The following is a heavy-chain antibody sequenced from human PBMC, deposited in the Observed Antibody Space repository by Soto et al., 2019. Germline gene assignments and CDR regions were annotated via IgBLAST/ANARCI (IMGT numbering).Heavy chain of an antibody. V-gene: IGHV3-74*01. CDR2: ISNDGSST. Sequence: EVQLVESGGGLVQPGGSLRLSCVASGFTFSSYWMHWVRQAPGTGLVWVSSISNDGSSTSYADPVKGRFTISRDNAKNTLHLQMNSLSAEDTAVYYCARLPNKSPQNWGQGTLVIVSP. CDR3: ARLPNKSPQN. J-gene: IGHJ1*01. CDR1: GFTFSSYW.